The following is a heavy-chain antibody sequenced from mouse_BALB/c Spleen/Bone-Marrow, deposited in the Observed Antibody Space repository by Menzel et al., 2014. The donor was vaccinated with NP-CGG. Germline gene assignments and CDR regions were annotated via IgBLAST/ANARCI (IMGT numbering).Heavy chain of an antibody. CDR1: GYAFTNYW. CDR2: INPGSGGI. D-gene: IGHD2-5*01. Sequence: LVESGAELVRPGTSVKVSCKASGYAFTNYWIDWIKQRPGQGLEWIGVINPGSGGINYNGKFKGKATLTADKSSSTAFMQLRRLATEGSAVYFRAKEVRRGMDYRGQGAPVTGSS. J-gene: IGHJ4*01. V-gene: IGHV1-54*03. CDR3: AKEVRRGMDY.